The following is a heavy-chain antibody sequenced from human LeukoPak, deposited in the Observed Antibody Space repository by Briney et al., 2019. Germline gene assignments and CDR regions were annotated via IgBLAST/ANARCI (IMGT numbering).Heavy chain of an antibody. J-gene: IGHJ4*02. V-gene: IGHV4-4*02. CDR2: MYLSGTT. Sequence: SETLSLTCTVSGDSINSLDLWSWVRQPPGKGLEWIGEMYLSGTTHSNPSVKSRVTISIGKSKNQFFLNLSSVTAADTAVYYCAGLVGRYSSGLYYYYFDYWGQGTLVTVSS. CDR3: AGLVGRYSSGLYYYYFDY. CDR1: GDSINSLDL. D-gene: IGHD3-22*01.